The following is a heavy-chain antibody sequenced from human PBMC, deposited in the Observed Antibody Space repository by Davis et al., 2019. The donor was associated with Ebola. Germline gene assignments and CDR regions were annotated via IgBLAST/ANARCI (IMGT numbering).Heavy chain of an antibody. V-gene: IGHV3-30*03. CDR3: ATCGFCISTSGVDY. Sequence: PGGSLRLSCAASGFIFSSFGMQWIRQAPGKGLEWVAALSYDGSHENHAQSVKGRFTISRDNSKNTLYLQMNSLSGDDTAVYYCATCGFCISTSGVDYWGQGTLVSVSS. CDR1: GFIFSSFG. D-gene: IGHD6-19*01. J-gene: IGHJ4*02. CDR2: LSYDGSHE.